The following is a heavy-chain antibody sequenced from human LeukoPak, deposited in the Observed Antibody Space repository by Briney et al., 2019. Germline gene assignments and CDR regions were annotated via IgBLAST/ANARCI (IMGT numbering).Heavy chain of an antibody. J-gene: IGHJ4*02. Sequence: GGSLRLSCAASGFTFSTYAMNWVRQAPGKGLEWVSFISSSSSIKHYADSVKGRFTISRDNARNSLFLQMNSLRAEDTAVYYCASDPKGSGHEFDYWGQGTLVTVSS. CDR1: GFTFSTYA. CDR3: ASDPKGSGHEFDY. CDR2: ISSSSSIK. D-gene: IGHD5-12*01. V-gene: IGHV3-48*04.